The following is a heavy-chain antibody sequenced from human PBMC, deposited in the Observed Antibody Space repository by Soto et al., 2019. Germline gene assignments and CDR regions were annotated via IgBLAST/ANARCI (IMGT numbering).Heavy chain of an antibody. V-gene: IGHV3-48*01. CDR2: ISSSSSTI. CDR1: GFTFSSYS. J-gene: IGHJ6*02. D-gene: IGHD3-10*01. Sequence: GGSLRLSCAASGFTFSSYSMNWVRQAPGKGLEWVSYISSSSSTIYYADSVKGRFTISRDNSKNTLYLQMNSLRAEDTAVYYCAKERFEPQYYYYYGMDVWGQGTTLTVSS. CDR3: AKERFEPQYYYYYGMDV.